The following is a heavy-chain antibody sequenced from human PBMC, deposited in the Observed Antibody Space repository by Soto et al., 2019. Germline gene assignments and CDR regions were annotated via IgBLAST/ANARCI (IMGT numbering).Heavy chain of an antibody. CDR1: GDSISSGTYY. V-gene: IGHV4-31*03. D-gene: IGHD6-6*01. CDR2: IFYSGST. J-gene: IGHJ5*02. CDR3: ARVTSNSSGGWFDP. Sequence: SETLSLTCTVSGDSISSGTYYWSWVRQHPGKGLEWIGYIFYSGSTYSNPSLQSRVTISVDTSNNQFSLNLNSVTAADTAVYYCARVTSNSSGGWFDPWGQGTLVTVSS.